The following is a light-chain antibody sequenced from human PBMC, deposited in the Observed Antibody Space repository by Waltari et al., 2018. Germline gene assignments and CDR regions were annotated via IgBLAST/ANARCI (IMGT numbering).Light chain of an antibody. CDR3: QQFNDWSPKT. J-gene: IGKJ1*01. Sequence: EIVMTQSPATLSVSPGERATLSCRASQGVSNNLAWYQQKLGQAPRLLIYGASTRATGIPARFSGSGSGTEFTLTISSMQSEDFAVYYCQQFNDWSPKTFGQGTKVEIK. CDR2: GAS. CDR1: QGVSNN. V-gene: IGKV3-15*01.